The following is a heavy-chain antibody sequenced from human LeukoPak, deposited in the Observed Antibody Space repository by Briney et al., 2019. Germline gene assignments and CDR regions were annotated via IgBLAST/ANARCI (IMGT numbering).Heavy chain of an antibody. CDR2: SYYSGCA. CDR3: ARHVPRVYDSSGYDPLDAFDI. J-gene: IGHJ3*02. D-gene: IGHD3-22*01. Sequence: SETLSLTCTVSGCSISSSRYYWDWIRQPPGKGLEWNGSSYYSGCAYYNPCLNSRITISVDTSENMVLLSLSSVTAAVDDWYYCARHVPRVYDSSGYDPLDAFDIWGQRTMVTVSS. CDR1: GCSISSSRYY. V-gene: IGHV4-39*01.